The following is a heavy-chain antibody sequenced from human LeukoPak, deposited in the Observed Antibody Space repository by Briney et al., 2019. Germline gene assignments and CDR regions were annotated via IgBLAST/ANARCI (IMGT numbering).Heavy chain of an antibody. V-gene: IGHV1-69*13. J-gene: IGHJ6*03. Sequence: ASVKVSCKASGGTFSSYAISWVRQAPGQGLEWMGGIIPIFGTANYAQKFQGRVTITADESTSTAYMELSSLRSEDTAVYYCAMAHQMILTGPPYYYYYYMDVWGKGTTVTVSS. CDR3: AMAHQMILTGPPYYYYYYMDV. CDR1: GGTFSSYA. D-gene: IGHD3-9*01. CDR2: IIPIFGTA.